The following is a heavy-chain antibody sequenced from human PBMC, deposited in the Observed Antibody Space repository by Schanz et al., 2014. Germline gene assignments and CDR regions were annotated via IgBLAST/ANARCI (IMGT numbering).Heavy chain of an antibody. CDR3: ARDGGRDGYNLAFDV. V-gene: IGHV3-53*01. CDR1: GFTVNTNY. D-gene: IGHD5-12*01. Sequence: VQLVESGGALVQPGGSLRLSCAVSGFTVNTNYMSWVRQAPGKGLEWISSMYINSGSTQYADSVKGRFIISRDSSKNTLFLQMNSLRAEDTAVYFCARDGGRDGYNLAFDVWGQGTLVTVSS. CDR2: MYINSGST. J-gene: IGHJ3*01.